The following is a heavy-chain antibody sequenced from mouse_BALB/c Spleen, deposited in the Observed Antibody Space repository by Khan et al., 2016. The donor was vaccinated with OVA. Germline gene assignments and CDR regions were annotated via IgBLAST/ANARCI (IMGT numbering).Heavy chain of an antibody. CDR3: ARLEDI. Sequence: VQLVESGPGLVAPSQSLSITCTVSGFSLTSYGVHWVRQPPGKGLEWLGVIWAGGGANNNSALMSRMSISKDNSKSQVFLKMNSLPTDDTAMYYYARLEDIWGQGTTLTVSS. D-gene: IGHD1-3*01. J-gene: IGHJ2*01. V-gene: IGHV2-9*02. CDR2: IWAGGGA. CDR1: GFSLTSYG.